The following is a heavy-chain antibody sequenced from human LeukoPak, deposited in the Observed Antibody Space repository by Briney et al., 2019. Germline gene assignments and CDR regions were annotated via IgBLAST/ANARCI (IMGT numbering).Heavy chain of an antibody. J-gene: IGHJ4*02. CDR1: GYTFTGYY. V-gene: IGHV1-2*06. Sequence: ASVKVSCKASGYTFTGYYMHWVRQAHGQGLEWMGRINPNSGGTNYAQKFQGRVTMTRDTSISTAYMELSRLRSDDTAVYYCAREEGDYYDSSGYYYNYWGQGTLVTVSS. CDR3: AREEGDYYDSSGYYYNY. D-gene: IGHD3-22*01. CDR2: INPNSGGT.